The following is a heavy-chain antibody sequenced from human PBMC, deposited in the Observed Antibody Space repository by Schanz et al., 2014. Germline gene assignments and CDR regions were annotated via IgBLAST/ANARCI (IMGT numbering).Heavy chain of an antibody. CDR3: ARVALPGYSSPRDAFDI. V-gene: IGHV3-23*01. CDR2: ISGSGGST. Sequence: EVHLLESGGGLVQPGGSLRLSCAASGFSFSSYAMGWVRQARGKGLEWVSAISGSGGSTYYAESVKGRFTISRDNSKNTLYLQMSSLRAEDTAMYYCARVALPGYSSPRDAFDIWGQGTMVTVSS. CDR1: GFSFSSYA. J-gene: IGHJ3*02. D-gene: IGHD5-18*01.